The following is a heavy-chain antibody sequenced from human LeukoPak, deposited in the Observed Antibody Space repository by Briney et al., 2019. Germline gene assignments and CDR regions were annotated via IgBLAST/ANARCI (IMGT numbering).Heavy chain of an antibody. CDR2: INHSGST. CDR3: ARAKTYSSGWYEDY. Sequence: SETLSLTCAVYGGSFSGYYWSWIRQPPGKGLEWIGEINHSGSTNYNPSLKSRVTISVDTSKNQFSLKLSSVTAADTAVYYCARAKTYSSGWYEDYWGQGTLVTVSS. V-gene: IGHV4-34*01. J-gene: IGHJ4*02. CDR1: GGSFSGYY. D-gene: IGHD6-19*01.